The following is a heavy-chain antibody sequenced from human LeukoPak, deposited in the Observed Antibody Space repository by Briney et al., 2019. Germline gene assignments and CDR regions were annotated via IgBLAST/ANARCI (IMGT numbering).Heavy chain of an antibody. Sequence: GGSLRLSCAASGFTFSSYWMSWVRQAPGKGLEWVANIKQDGSEKFCVDSVKGRFTISRDNSKNTLYLQMNSLRAEDTAVYHCARDGLHYDSSGYYVDYWGQGTLVTVSS. V-gene: IGHV3-7*01. D-gene: IGHD3-22*01. CDR2: IKQDGSEK. CDR1: GFTFSSYW. CDR3: ARDGLHYDSSGYYVDY. J-gene: IGHJ4*02.